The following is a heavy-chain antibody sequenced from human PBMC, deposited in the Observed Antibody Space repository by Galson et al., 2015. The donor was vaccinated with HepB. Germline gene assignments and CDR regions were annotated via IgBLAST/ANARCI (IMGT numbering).Heavy chain of an antibody. CDR1: GFIFSHYG. D-gene: IGHD3-10*01. Sequence: SLRLSCAASGFIFSHYGIHWVRQAPGKGLEWVALISFHGNSKYYADSVKGRFIMSRDNSNNTVFLEMNSLRPEDTAVYYCAKARPEYYYGSGSLFDFCGQGALVTVSS. J-gene: IGHJ4*02. CDR3: AKARPEYYYGSGSLFDF. CDR2: ISFHGNSK. V-gene: IGHV3-30*18.